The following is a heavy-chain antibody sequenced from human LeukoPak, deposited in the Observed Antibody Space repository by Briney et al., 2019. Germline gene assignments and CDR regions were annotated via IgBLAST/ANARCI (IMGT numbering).Heavy chain of an antibody. Sequence: QPGRSLRHSCAASGFTFSSYAMHWVRQAPGKGLEWVAVISYDGSNKYYADSVKGRFTISRDNSKNTLYLQMNSLRAEDTAVYYCARDGEYYYDSIGPGYFDYWGQGTLVTVSS. CDR3: ARDGEYYYDSIGPGYFDY. J-gene: IGHJ4*02. CDR2: ISYDGSNK. V-gene: IGHV3-30-3*01. D-gene: IGHD3-22*01. CDR1: GFTFSSYA.